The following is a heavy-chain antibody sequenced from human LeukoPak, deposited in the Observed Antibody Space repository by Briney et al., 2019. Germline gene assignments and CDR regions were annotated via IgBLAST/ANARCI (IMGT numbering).Heavy chain of an antibody. CDR3: ATITGYSSSWHFDY. Sequence: PGGSLRLSCAASGFTFSSYAMSWVRQAPGKGLEWVSAISGSGGSTYYADSVKGRFTISRDNSKNTLYLQMNSLRAEDTAVYYCATITGYSSSWHFDYWGQGTLVTVSS. CDR2: ISGSGGST. J-gene: IGHJ4*02. D-gene: IGHD6-13*01. CDR1: GFTFSSYA. V-gene: IGHV3-23*01.